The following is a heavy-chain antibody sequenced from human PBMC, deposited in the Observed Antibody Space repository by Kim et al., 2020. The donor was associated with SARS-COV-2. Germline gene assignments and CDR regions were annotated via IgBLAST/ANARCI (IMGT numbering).Heavy chain of an antibody. Sequence: DTRYSPSFQGQVTISADKSISTAYMQWSSLKASDTAMYYCARRAGWQQLDYWGQGTLVTVSS. J-gene: IGHJ4*02. CDR2: DT. D-gene: IGHD6-13*01. CDR3: ARRAGWQQLDY. V-gene: IGHV5-51*01.